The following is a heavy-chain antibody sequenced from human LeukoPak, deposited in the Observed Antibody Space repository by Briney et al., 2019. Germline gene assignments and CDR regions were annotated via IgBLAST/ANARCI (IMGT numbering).Heavy chain of an antibody. J-gene: IGHJ4*02. Sequence: GGSLRLSCAASGFTFSSYAMSWVRQAPGKGLEWVSSISSSSGSICYADSVKGRFTVSRDNAKNSLYLQINNLRDDDTAVYYCVRDSLLWFGEIDYWGQGTLVSVSS. CDR3: VRDSLLWFGEIDY. CDR1: GFTFSSYA. D-gene: IGHD3-10*01. CDR2: ISSSSGSI. V-gene: IGHV3-21*01.